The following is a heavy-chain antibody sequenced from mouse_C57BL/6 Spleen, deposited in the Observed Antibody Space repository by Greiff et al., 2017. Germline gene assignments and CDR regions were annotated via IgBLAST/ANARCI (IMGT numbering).Heavy chain of an antibody. CDR3: ARGTTVVDYFDY. Sequence: DVKLVESGGGLVKPGGSLKLSCAASGFTFSDYGMHWVRQAPEKGLEWVAYISSGSSTIYYADTVKGRFTISRDNAKNTLCLHMTSLRSEDTAMYYCARGTTVVDYFDYWGQGTTLTVSS. J-gene: IGHJ2*01. D-gene: IGHD1-1*01. V-gene: IGHV5-17*01. CDR1: GFTFSDYG. CDR2: ISSGSSTI.